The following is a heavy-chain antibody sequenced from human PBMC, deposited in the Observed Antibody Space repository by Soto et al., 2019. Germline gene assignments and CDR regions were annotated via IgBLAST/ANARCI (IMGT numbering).Heavy chain of an antibody. J-gene: IGHJ4*02. V-gene: IGHV3-66*01. CDR3: VRDPWEY. CDR1: GFIVSSKY. Sequence: EVQLVESGGGVVQPGGSLRLSCAASGFIVSSKYMSWVRQAPGKGLEWVSVIYTDGKTYYADSVKGRFTISRDNAKNTLYIQMNSLRAEDTAVYYCVRDPWEYWGQGTLVTVSS. D-gene: IGHD1-26*01. CDR2: IYTDGKT.